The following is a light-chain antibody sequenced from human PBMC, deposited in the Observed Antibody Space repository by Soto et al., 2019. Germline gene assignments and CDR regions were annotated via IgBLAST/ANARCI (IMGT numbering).Light chain of an antibody. CDR3: ETWDGNTRV. V-gene: IGLV4-60*02. CDR1: SGHSSYI. J-gene: IGLJ3*02. Sequence: QPVLTQSSSASASLGSSVKLTCTLSSGHSSYIIAWHQQQPGKAPRYLMKLEGSGSYNKGSGVPDRFSGSSSGADRYLTISNPQFEDDADYYCETWDGNTRVFGGGTKLTVL. CDR2: LEGSGSY.